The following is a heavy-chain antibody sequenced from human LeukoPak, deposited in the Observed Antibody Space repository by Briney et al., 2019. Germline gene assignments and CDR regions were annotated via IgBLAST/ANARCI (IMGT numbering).Heavy chain of an antibody. CDR2: ISYDGSNK. D-gene: IGHD2-2*01. CDR1: GFTFSSYA. J-gene: IGHJ5*02. V-gene: IGHV3-30-3*01. Sequence: GGSLRLSCAASGFTFSSYAMHWVRQAPGKGLEWVAVISYDGSNKYYADSVKGRFTISRDNSKNTLYLQMNSLRAEDTAVYYCAAQGDCSSTSCPFDPWGQGTLVTVSS. CDR3: AAQGDCSSTSCPFDP.